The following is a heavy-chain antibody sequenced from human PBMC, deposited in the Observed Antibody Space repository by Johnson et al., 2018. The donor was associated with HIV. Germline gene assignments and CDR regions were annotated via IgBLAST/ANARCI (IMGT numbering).Heavy chain of an antibody. D-gene: IGHD3-22*01. Sequence: EVQLVESGGGLVQPGGSLGLSCAASGFTFSNYWMSWVRQAPGKGLEWVANIKQDGSEKYYVDSVKGRFTISRDNAKSSLYLQVNSLIAEDTAMYFCARDLMDSSDYPPDAFDVWGQGTMVTVSP. J-gene: IGHJ3*01. CDR2: IKQDGSEK. CDR3: ARDLMDSSDYPPDAFDV. V-gene: IGHV3-7*05. CDR1: GFTFSNYW.